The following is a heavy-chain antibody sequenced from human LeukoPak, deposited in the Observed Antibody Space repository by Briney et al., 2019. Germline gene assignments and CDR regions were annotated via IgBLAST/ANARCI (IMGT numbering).Heavy chain of an antibody. CDR1: GFTFSSYE. CDR2: ISSSGSTI. Sequence: GGSLRLSCAASGFTFSSYEMNWVRQAPGKGLEWVSYISSSGSTIYYVDSVKGRFTISRDNAKNSLYLQMNSLRAEDTAVYYCAELGITMIGGVWGKGTTVTVSS. J-gene: IGHJ6*04. CDR3: AELGITMIGGV. D-gene: IGHD3-10*02. V-gene: IGHV3-48*03.